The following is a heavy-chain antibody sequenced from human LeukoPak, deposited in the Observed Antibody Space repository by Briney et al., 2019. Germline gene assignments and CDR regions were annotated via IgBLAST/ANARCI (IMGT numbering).Heavy chain of an antibody. CDR3: ANKHPCYDGSGYCDQ. CDR1: GFTFSSYA. V-gene: IGHV3-23*01. J-gene: IGHJ4*02. Sequence: GGSLRLSCAASGFTFSSYAMSWVRQGPGKGLEWVSCISTRGGSTSYAEAGKGRFTISRDNPRNTLYLQVYSLGAEDKAVYYCANKHPCYDGSGYCDQGGQGTLDTVS. D-gene: IGHD3-22*01. CDR2: ISTRGGST.